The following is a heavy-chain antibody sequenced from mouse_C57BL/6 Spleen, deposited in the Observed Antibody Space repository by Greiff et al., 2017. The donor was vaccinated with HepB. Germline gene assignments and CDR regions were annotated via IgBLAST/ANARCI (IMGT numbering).Heavy chain of an antibody. CDR1: GFTFSSYG. V-gene: IGHV5-6*01. CDR2: ISSGGSYT. J-gene: IGHJ3*01. CDR3: ARHYYDYDRFAY. Sequence: DVHLVESGGDLVKPGGSLKLSCAASGFTFSSYGMSWVRQTPDKRLEWVATISSGGSYTYYPDSVKGRFTISRDNAKNTLYLQMSSLKSEDTAMYYCARHYYDYDRFAYWGQGTLVTVSA. D-gene: IGHD2-4*01.